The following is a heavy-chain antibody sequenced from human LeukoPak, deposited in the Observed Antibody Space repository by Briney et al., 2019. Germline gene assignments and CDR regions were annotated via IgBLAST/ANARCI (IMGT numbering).Heavy chain of an antibody. J-gene: IGHJ3*02. CDR2: IRSKAYGGTT. Sequence: GGSLRLSCTASGFTFGDYAMSWFRQAPGKGLEWVGFIRSKAYGGTTEYAASVKGRFTISRDDSKSIACLQMNSLKTEDTAVYYCTRASGYSYGDAFDIWGQGTMVTVSS. CDR1: GFTFGDYA. V-gene: IGHV3-49*03. D-gene: IGHD5-18*01. CDR3: TRASGYSYGDAFDI.